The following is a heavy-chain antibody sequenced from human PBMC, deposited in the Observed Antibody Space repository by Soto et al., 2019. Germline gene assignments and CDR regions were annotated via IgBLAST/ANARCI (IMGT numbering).Heavy chain of an antibody. J-gene: IGHJ4*02. CDR3: ARLGTNGQTLDY. D-gene: IGHD3-16*01. Sequence: SETLSLTCTVSGGSITDYFWTWIRQPAGKGLEWIGRIYTTGTTNYNPSLKSRATMSVDTSKNQFSLKLSSVTAADTAVYYCARLGTNGQTLDYWGQGTLVTVS. V-gene: IGHV4-4*07. CDR1: GGSITDYF. CDR2: IYTTGTT.